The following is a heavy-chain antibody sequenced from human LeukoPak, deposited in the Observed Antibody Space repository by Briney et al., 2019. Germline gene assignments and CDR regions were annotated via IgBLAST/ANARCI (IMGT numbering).Heavy chain of an antibody. J-gene: IGHJ4*02. CDR3: ARRRDLYSGSYYPFDY. D-gene: IGHD1-26*01. CDR1: GYSFNSHW. V-gene: IGHV5-51*01. Sequence: GESLKISCKGSGYSFNSHWIGWVRQMAGKGLKWMGIIYPGDSDARYSPSFQGQVTISADKSISTAYLQWSSLKASDTAMYYCARRRDLYSGSYYPFDYWGQGTLVTVSS. CDR2: IYPGDSDA.